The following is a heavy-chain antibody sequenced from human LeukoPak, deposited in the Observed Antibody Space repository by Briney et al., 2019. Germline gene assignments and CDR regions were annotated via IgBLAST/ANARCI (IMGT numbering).Heavy chain of an antibody. Sequence: PSETLSLTCAVYGGSFSGYYWSWIRQPPGKGLEWIGEINHSGSTNYNPSLKSRVTISVDTSKNQFSLKLSSVTAADTAVYYCARGTLSTSPRVDYWGQGTLVTVSS. CDR2: INHSGST. V-gene: IGHV4-34*01. J-gene: IGHJ4*02. CDR1: GGSFSGYY. CDR3: ARGTLSTSPRVDY. D-gene: IGHD6-6*01.